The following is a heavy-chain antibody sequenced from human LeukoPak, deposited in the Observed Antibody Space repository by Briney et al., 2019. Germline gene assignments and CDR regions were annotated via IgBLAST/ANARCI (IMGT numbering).Heavy chain of an antibody. Sequence: GGSLRLSCAASGFTFSTYWMSWVRQAPGKGLEWVANIKQDGSEKYYVDSVKGRFTISRDNAKNSIYLQMNSLRAEDTAMYYCARDSAGNDYWGQGTLVTVSS. D-gene: IGHD6-13*01. CDR2: IKQDGSEK. CDR1: GFTFSTYW. V-gene: IGHV3-7*01. J-gene: IGHJ4*02. CDR3: ARDSAGNDY.